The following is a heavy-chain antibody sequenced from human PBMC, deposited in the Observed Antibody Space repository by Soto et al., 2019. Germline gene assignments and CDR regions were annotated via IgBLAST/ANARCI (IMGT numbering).Heavy chain of an antibody. CDR1: GFSFSTYW. CDR2: INQDGSQR. J-gene: IGHJ4*02. CDR3: VRGITEVPGIDY. V-gene: IGHV3-7*01. Sequence: PGGSLRLSCAASGFSFSTYWMNWVRQAPGKGLEWVANINQDGSQRYYVDSVKGRFITSRDNAKNSLYLQLNSLRVEDTALYYSVRGITEVPGIDYWGQGALVTVSS. D-gene: IGHD3-10*01.